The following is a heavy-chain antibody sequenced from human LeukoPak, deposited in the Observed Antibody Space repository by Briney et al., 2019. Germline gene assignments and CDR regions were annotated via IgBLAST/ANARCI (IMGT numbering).Heavy chain of an antibody. CDR2: IWYDGSNK. CDR3: ARDSVVTTKHDAFDI. V-gene: IGHV3-33*01. J-gene: IGHJ3*02. Sequence: GGSLRLSCAASGFTFSSYGMHWVRQAPGKGLEWEAVIWYDGSNKYYADSVKGRFTISRDNSKNTLYLQMNSLRAEDTAVYYCARDSVVTTKHDAFDIWGQGTMVTVSS. D-gene: IGHD5-12*01. CDR1: GFTFSSYG.